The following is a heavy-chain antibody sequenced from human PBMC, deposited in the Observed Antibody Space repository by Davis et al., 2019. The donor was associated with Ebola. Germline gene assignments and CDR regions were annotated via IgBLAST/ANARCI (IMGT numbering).Heavy chain of an antibody. CDR3: ARQGGYYDSSGYLPPSYFDY. Sequence: GESLKISCAASGFTFSGSGMHWVRQAPGKGLEWVAVIWSDRSTKYYADSVKGRFTISRDNSKNTLYLQMNSLRAEDTAVYYCARQGGYYDSSGYLPPSYFDYWGQGTLVTVSS. J-gene: IGHJ4*02. D-gene: IGHD3-22*01. V-gene: IGHV3-30*19. CDR2: IWSDRSTK. CDR1: GFTFSGSG.